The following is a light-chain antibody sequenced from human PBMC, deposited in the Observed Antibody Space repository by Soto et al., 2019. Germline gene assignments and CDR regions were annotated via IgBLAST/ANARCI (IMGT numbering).Light chain of an antibody. Sequence: EIELTQSPATLSLSPGERATLSCRASQSVHNYLAWYQQKPGQAPRLLIYHADKRATGVPARFSGGGSGTDFTLTISRLEPEDFAVYYCQQYGSSPITFGQGTRLEIK. CDR3: QQYGSSPIT. V-gene: IGKV3-20*01. CDR2: HAD. J-gene: IGKJ5*01. CDR1: QSVHNY.